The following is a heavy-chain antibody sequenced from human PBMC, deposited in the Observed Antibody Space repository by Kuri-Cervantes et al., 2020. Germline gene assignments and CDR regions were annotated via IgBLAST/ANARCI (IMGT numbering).Heavy chain of an antibody. Sequence: SQTLSLTCAASGFTFSSYSMNWVRQAPGKGLEWIGEINHSGSTNYSPSLKSRVTISVDTSKNQFSLKLSSVTATDTAVYYCARDYGYYFDYWGQGTLVTVSS. V-gene: IGHV4-34*01. D-gene: IGHD4-17*01. CDR3: ARDYGYYFDY. CDR1: GFTFSSYS. J-gene: IGHJ4*02. CDR2: INHSGST.